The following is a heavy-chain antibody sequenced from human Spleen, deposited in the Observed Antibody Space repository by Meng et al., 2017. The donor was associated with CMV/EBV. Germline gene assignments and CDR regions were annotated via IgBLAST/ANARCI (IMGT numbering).Heavy chain of an antibody. CDR3: AKNKRLTIFGLVPLDY. D-gene: IGHD3-3*01. J-gene: IGHJ4*02. Sequence: FRFSNYGMHWVRQAPGKGLEWVAFIRHDGSNSYYAESVKGRFTISRDNSKDRVFLQMTSLRADDTAVYYCAKNKRLTIFGLVPLDYWGQGTLVTVSS. CDR2: IRHDGSNS. CDR1: FRFSNYG. V-gene: IGHV3-30*02.